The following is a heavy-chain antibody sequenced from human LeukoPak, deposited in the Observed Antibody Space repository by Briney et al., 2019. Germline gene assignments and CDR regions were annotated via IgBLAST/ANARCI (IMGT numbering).Heavy chain of an antibody. J-gene: IGHJ3*02. CDR3: ARLLSIADAFDI. CDR1: GGSISSSSYY. V-gene: IGHV4-39*01. Sequence: PSETLSLTCTVSGGSISSSSYYWGWIRQPPGKGLEWIGSIYYSGSTYYNPSLKSRVTISVDTSKNQFSLKLSSVTAADTAIYYCARLLSIADAFDIWGQGTMFTVSS. CDR2: IYYSGST. D-gene: IGHD2/OR15-2a*01.